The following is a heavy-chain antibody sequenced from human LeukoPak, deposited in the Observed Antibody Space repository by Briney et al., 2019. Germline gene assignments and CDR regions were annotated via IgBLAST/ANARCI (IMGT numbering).Heavy chain of an antibody. V-gene: IGHV1-46*01. D-gene: IGHD3-22*01. CDR1: GYTFTSYY. CDR3: ARGGFAGFLPDSSGYYYSG. J-gene: IGHJ4*02. CDR2: INPSGGST. Sequence: ASVKVSCKASGYTFTSYYMHWVRQAPGQGLEWMGIINPSGGSTSYAQKFQGRVTMTRDTSTSTVYMELSSLRSEDTAVYYCARGGFAGFLPDSSGYYYSGWGQGTLVTVS.